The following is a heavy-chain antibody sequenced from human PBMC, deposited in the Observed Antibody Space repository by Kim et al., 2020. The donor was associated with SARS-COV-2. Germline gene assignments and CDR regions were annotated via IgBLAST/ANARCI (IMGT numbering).Heavy chain of an antibody. D-gene: IGHD5-12*01. CDR3: ARGPWWLTSGWYGMDV. CDR2: ISSSSSYI. CDR1: GFTFSSYS. Sequence: GGSLRLSCAASGFTFSSYSMNWVRQAPGKGLEWVSSISSSSSYIYYADSVKGRFTISRDNAKNSLYLQMNSLRAEDTAVYYCARGPWWLTSGWYGMDVWGQGTTVTVSS. V-gene: IGHV3-21*01. J-gene: IGHJ6*02.